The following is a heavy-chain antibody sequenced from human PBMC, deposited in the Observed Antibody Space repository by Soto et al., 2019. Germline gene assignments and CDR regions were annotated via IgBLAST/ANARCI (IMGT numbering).Heavy chain of an antibody. CDR1: GDSSVSSSSYY. CDR3: ASEVSSTDGMDV. D-gene: IGHD2-15*01. J-gene: IGHJ6*02. V-gene: IGHV4-39*01. CDR2: IYYTGNT. Sequence: PSETLSLTCTVSGDSSVSSSSYYWGWIRQPPGKGLEWIGRIYYTGNTFYSPSFRSRLTISVDTSKSQFSLKLRSVTAADTATYYCASEVSSTDGMDVWGQGTTVTVSS.